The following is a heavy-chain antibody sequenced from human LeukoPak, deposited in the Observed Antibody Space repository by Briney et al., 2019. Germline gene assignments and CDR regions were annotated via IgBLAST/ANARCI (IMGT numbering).Heavy chain of an antibody. Sequence: GGSLRLSCAASGFTFSSYSINWVRQAPGKGLEWIAFISAGGGTKYYADSVDGRFTISRDNAEISLYLQMNSLRDEDTAVYYCARGYSSGWTPYYYYGMDVWGQGTTVTVSS. CDR2: ISAGGGTK. D-gene: IGHD6-19*01. J-gene: IGHJ6*02. CDR1: GFTFSSYS. V-gene: IGHV3-48*02. CDR3: ARGYSSGWTPYYYYGMDV.